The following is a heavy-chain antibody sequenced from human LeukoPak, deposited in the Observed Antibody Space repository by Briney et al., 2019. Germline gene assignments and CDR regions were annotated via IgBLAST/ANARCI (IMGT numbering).Heavy chain of an antibody. D-gene: IGHD3-22*01. CDR2: IFYSGST. V-gene: IGHV4-31*03. J-gene: IGHJ2*01. CDR3: ARGGLTLYWYFDL. Sequence: PSQTLSLTCTVSGGSISSGGYYWSWIRQHPGKGLEWIGYIFYSGSTNYNPSLKSRVTISVDTSKNQFSLKLSSVTAADTVVYYCARGGLTLYWYFDLWGRGTLVTVSS. CDR1: GGSISSGGYY.